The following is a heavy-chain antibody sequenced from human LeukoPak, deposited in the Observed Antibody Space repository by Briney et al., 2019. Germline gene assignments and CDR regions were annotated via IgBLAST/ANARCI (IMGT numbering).Heavy chain of an antibody. CDR1: GGSISSSSYY. J-gene: IGHJ4*02. D-gene: IGHD3-3*01. V-gene: IGHV4-39*01. CDR2: IYYSGST. Sequence: PSETLSLTCTVSGGSISSSSYYWGWLRQPPGKGLEWIGSIYYSGSTYYNPSLKSRVTISVDTSKNQFSLKLSSVTAADTAVYYCARLTIFGVVIHLNYFDYWGQGTLVTVSS. CDR3: ARLTIFGVVIHLNYFDY.